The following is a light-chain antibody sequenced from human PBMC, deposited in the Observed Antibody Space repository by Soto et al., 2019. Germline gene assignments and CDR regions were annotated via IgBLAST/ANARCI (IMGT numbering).Light chain of an antibody. J-gene: IGKJ4*01. CDR1: QSISSY. Sequence: DIQMTQSKYSLSASVGDRVTITCRASQSISSYLNWYQQKPGKAPKLLIYAASSLQSGVPSRFSGSGSGTDFTLTISSLQPEDFATYYCQQSYSTPLTFGGGAMV. V-gene: IGKV1-39*01. CDR2: AAS. CDR3: QQSYSTPLT.